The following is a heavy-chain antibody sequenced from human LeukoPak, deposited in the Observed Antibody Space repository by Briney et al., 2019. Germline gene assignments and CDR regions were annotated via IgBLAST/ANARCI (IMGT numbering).Heavy chain of an antibody. J-gene: IGHJ6*02. D-gene: IGHD6-13*01. CDR2: IDTNSGGT. Sequence: ASVNVSCKASGYSFTTYYMHWGRQAPGQGLEWMGWIDTNSGGTNYAQKFQGRVTMTRDTSISTAYMELSRLRSDDTAVYYCASTSSSWSSPYGMDVWGQGTTVTVSS. V-gene: IGHV1-2*02. CDR3: ASTSSSWSSPYGMDV. CDR1: GYSFTTYY.